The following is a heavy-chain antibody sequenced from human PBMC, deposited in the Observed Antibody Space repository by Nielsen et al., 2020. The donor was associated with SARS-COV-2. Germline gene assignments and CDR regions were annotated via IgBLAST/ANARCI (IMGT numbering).Heavy chain of an antibody. V-gene: IGHV4-30-4*01. CDR1: GGSICSGDYF. Sequence: LRLSCTVSGGSICSGDYFWSWIRQPPGKGLEWIGYISYSGSTYYNPSLKSRVDVSVDTSKNQFSLKLSSVTAADTAVYYCARGNTKDHSLDVWGQGTTVTVSS. CDR3: ARGNTKDHSLDV. CDR2: ISYSGST. D-gene: IGHD2-8*01. J-gene: IGHJ6*02.